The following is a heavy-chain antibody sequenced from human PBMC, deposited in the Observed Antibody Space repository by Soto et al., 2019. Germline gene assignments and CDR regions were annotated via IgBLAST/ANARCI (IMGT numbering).Heavy chain of an antibody. D-gene: IGHD6-13*01. CDR2: IYHSGST. Sequence: KPSETLSLTCGVSGYSISSGYYWGWIRQPPGKGLEWIGGIYHSGSTLYNPSLQSRVTISVDTSKNQFSLKLNSVTAADTAVYYCAREDSRTFDPWGQGTLVTVS. CDR1: GYSISSGYY. J-gene: IGHJ5*02. CDR3: AREDSRTFDP. V-gene: IGHV4-38-2*02.